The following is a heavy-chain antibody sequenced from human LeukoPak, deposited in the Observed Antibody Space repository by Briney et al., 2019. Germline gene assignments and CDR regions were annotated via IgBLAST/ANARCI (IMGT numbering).Heavy chain of an antibody. J-gene: IGHJ4*02. CDR1: GGSISGYY. V-gene: IGHV4-59*01. D-gene: IGHD5-18*01. CDR2: IYYTGTT. CDR3: ARVDTAIVIVDY. Sequence: SETLSLTCTVSGGSISGYYWSWIRQPPGKGLEWIGYIYYTGTTDYNPSLKSRVTISVDTSKNQSSLNLSSVTAADTAVYYCARVDTAIVIVDYWGQENLVTVSS.